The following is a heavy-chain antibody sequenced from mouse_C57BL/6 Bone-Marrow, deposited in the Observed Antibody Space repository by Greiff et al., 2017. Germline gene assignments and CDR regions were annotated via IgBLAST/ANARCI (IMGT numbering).Heavy chain of an antibody. D-gene: IGHD1-1*01. Sequence: QVQLQESGAELVRPGTSVKVSCKASGYAFTNYLIAWVKQRPGQGLEWIGVINPGSGGTNYNETFKGKATLTADKSSSTAYMQLSILTSDDSAVYYCARDYGRFAYWGQGTLVTVSA. V-gene: IGHV1-54*01. CDR1: GYAFTNYL. CDR3: ARDYGRFAY. CDR2: INPGSGGT. J-gene: IGHJ3*01.